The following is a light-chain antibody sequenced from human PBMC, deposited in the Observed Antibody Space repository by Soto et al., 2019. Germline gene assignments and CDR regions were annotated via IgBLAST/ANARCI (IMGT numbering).Light chain of an antibody. Sequence: QSVLTQPPSASGSPGQSVTISCTGTSSDIGGYNYVSWYQQHPGKAPKLMIYDVTKRPSGVPDHFSGSKSGNTASLTISGLDPGDEADYYCCSYAGIHTYVFGTGTKVTVL. CDR3: CSYAGIHTYV. V-gene: IGLV2-11*01. CDR1: SSDIGGYNY. J-gene: IGLJ1*01. CDR2: DVT.